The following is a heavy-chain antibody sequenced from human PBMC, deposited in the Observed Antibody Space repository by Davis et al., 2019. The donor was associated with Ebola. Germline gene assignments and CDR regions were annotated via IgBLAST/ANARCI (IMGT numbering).Heavy chain of an antibody. J-gene: IGHJ4*01. Sequence: PGGSLRLSCGASGFTFSNYWMSWVRQVPGRGLEWVANIQQDGGDKHYLESVKGRFTISRDNTKDLVFLELNSLRVEDTGVYYCARDLGLDFAVVTYFDYWGHGAPVTVSS. V-gene: IGHV3-7*01. D-gene: IGHD3-3*01. CDR3: ARDLGLDFAVVTYFDY. CDR2: IQQDGGDK. CDR1: GFTFSNYW.